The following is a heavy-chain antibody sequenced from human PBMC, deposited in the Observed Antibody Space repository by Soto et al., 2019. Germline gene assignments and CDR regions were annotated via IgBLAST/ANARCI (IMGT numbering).Heavy chain of an antibody. V-gene: IGHV3-33*01. J-gene: IGHJ4*02. D-gene: IGHD6-19*01. CDR2: IWDDGSNK. Sequence: QVQLVESGGGVVQPGRSLRLSCAASGFTFSSYGMHWVRQAPGKGLEWVAVIWDDGSNKYYADSVKGRFTTSRDNSKKTRYLQMNSLRAEDTAVYYCARDCAGYSSGWYQRGGFDYWGQGTLVTVSS. CDR1: GFTFSSYG. CDR3: ARDCAGYSSGWYQRGGFDY.